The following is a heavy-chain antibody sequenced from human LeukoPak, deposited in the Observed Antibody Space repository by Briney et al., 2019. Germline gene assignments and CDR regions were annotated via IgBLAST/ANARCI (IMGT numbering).Heavy chain of an antibody. J-gene: IGHJ5*02. Sequence: GGSLRLSCAASGFSFSSYGMHWVRQAPGKGLEWVAFIRYDGSNSKYYAASVKGRFTISRDNSKNTLYLQMNSLRPEDTAVYYCAKGPSGNQFDPWGQGTLVTVSS. CDR1: GFSFSSYG. CDR3: AKGPSGNQFDP. D-gene: IGHD1-26*01. CDR2: IRYDGSNSK. V-gene: IGHV3-30*02.